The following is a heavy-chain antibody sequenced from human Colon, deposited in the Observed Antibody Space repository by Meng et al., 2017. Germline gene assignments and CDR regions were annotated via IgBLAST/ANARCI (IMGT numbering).Heavy chain of an antibody. D-gene: IGHD6-19*01. V-gene: IGHV4-4*02. CDR1: GGSISSSNW. CDR2: IYHSGST. J-gene: IGHJ4*02. Sequence: QVLLQESGPGLVKPSGTLSLTCAVSGGSISSSNWWSWVRQPPGKGLEWIGEIYHSGSTNYNPSLKSRVTISVDKSKNQFSLKLSSVTAADTAVYYCASFPPPGKQWLVTDYWGQGTLVTVSS. CDR3: ASFPPPGKQWLVTDY.